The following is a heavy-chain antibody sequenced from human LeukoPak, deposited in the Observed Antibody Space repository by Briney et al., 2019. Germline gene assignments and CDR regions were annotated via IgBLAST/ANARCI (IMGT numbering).Heavy chain of an antibody. CDR2: IKQDGTEK. CDR1: GFTFSSFW. Sequence: GGSLRLSCVVSGFTFSSFWMSWVRQAPGKGLEWVANIKQDGTEKFYVDSVKGRFTISRDNAKNSLFLQMNYLRAEDTAVYYCARDYDSSGYFPFDYWGQGTLVTVSS. V-gene: IGHV3-7*01. CDR3: ARDYDSSGYFPFDY. D-gene: IGHD3-22*01. J-gene: IGHJ4*02.